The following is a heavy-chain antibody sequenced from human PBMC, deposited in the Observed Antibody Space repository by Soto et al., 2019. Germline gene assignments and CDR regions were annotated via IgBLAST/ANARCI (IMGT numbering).Heavy chain of an antibody. CDR3: ARVGYCSSTPCWPIGYFEY. CDR2: IFSSGST. J-gene: IGHJ4*02. V-gene: IGHV4-59*01. Sequence: QVQLQESGPGLVKPSETLSLTCTVSGDSISSFYWTWIRQPPGKGLEWVGYIFSSGSTNYNPSLKSRVTISVDTSENQFSLKLTSVTAADTDVYYCARVGYCSSTPCWPIGYFEYWGLGTLVTVSS. CDR1: GDSISSFY. D-gene: IGHD2-2*01.